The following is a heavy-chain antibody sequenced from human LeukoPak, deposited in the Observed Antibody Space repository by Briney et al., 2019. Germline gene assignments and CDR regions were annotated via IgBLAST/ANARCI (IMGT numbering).Heavy chain of an antibody. CDR2: ISITVGGT. V-gene: IGHV3-23*01. D-gene: IGHD3-9*01. CDR3: ASSRFDWLPYFEY. CDR1: GFTFSSYA. J-gene: IGHJ4*02. Sequence: GGSLRLSCAASGFTFSSYAMSWVRQAPGKGLEWVSAISITVGGTYYADSVKGRFTISRDNSKNTLYLQMNSLRPEDTAVYYCASSRFDWLPYFEYWGQGTLVTVSS.